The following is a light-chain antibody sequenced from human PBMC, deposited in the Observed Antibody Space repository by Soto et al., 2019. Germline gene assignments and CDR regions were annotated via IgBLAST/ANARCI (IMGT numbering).Light chain of an antibody. CDR3: AAWDDSLNGWV. CDR1: SSNIGSNA. V-gene: IGLV1-36*01. CDR2: YDD. Sequence: QSVLTQPPSVSEAPRQRVTISCSGSSSNIGSNAVNWYQQLPGKAPNLLIYYDDLLPSGVSDRFSGSRSGTSASLAISGLQSEDAAHYYCAAWDDSLNGWVFGGGTKLTVL. J-gene: IGLJ3*02.